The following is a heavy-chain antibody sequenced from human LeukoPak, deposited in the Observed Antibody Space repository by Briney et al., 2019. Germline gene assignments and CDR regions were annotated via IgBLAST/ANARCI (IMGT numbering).Heavy chain of an antibody. CDR2: IIPIFGTA. D-gene: IGHD3-22*01. CDR3: ARDTYYYDSSGYHPISYYGMDV. Sequence: ASVTVSCKASGGTFSSYAISWVRQAPGQGLEWMGGIIPIFGTANYAQKFQGRVTITADESTSTAYMELSSLRSEDTAVYYCARDTYYYDSSGYHPISYYGMDVWGQGTTVTVSS. V-gene: IGHV1-69*13. CDR1: GGTFSSYA. J-gene: IGHJ6*02.